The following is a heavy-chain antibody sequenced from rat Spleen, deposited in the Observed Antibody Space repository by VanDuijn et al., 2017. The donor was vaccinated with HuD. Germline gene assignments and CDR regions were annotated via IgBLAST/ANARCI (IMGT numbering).Heavy chain of an antibody. J-gene: IGHJ1*01. CDR3: ARAGYLRDWYFDF. V-gene: IGHV5-25*01. CDR1: GFTFSNYY. CDR2: ISYDGETT. Sequence: EVQLVESGGGLVQPGRSMKLSCAASGFTFSNYYMAWVRQAPTKGLEWVASISYDGETTYHRNSVTGRFTISRDNAKSTLYLQMDSLRSEDTATYYCARAGYLRDWYFDFWGPGTMVTVSS. D-gene: IGHD2-2*01.